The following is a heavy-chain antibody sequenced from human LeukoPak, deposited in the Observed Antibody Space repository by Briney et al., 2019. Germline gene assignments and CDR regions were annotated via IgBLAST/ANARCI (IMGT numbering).Heavy chain of an antibody. Sequence: PSETLSRTSTGSSGTSSSYHWSCIPHAPGKGLMGIGYIYYSGSNNYNPSLKSRVTISVDTSKNQFSLKLSSVTAADTAVYYCAMSRTGSRFDYWGQGTLVTVSS. CDR1: SGTSSSYH. CDR3: AMSRTGSRFDY. D-gene: IGHD3/OR15-3a*01. V-gene: IGHV4-59*01. CDR2: IYYSGSN. J-gene: IGHJ4*02.